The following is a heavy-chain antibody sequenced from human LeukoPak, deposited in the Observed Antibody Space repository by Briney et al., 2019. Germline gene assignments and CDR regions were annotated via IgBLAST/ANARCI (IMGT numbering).Heavy chain of an antibody. Sequence: GGSQSLSCAASGFTFSNAYMSWVRQAPGKGLEWVGRIKSKTEGGTTDYAGPVKGRFTISRDDSKNTLYLQMNSLKTEDTAVYYCAGDIASTTAAAPLGYWGQGTLVTVSS. CDR1: GFTFSNAY. CDR3: AGDIASTTAAAPLGY. D-gene: IGHD6-13*01. CDR2: IKSKTEGGTT. J-gene: IGHJ4*02. V-gene: IGHV3-15*01.